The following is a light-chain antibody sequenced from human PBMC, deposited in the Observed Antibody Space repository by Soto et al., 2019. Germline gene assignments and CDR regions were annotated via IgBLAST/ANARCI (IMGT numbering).Light chain of an antibody. CDR2: GAS. CDR1: QSVSSSY. Sequence: EIVLTQSPGTLSLSPGERATLSCRSSQSVSSSYLAWYQQKPGQAPRLLIFGASSRATGIPDRFSGSGSGTDFTLTISRLEPEDFAVYSCQQYDGSGYTFCQGTKLEIK. V-gene: IGKV3-20*01. CDR3: QQYDGSGYT. J-gene: IGKJ2*01.